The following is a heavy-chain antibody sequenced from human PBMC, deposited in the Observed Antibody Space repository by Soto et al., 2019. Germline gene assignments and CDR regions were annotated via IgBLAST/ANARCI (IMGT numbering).Heavy chain of an antibody. CDR3: ATENDYGDYGWFDP. CDR2: ISYDGSNK. D-gene: IGHD4-17*01. J-gene: IGHJ5*02. CDR1: GFTLSSYA. Sequence: GGSLRLSCAAPGFTLSSYAMHWVRQAPGKGLEWVAVISYDGSNKYYADSVKGRFTISRDNSKNTLYLQMNSLRAEDTAVYYCATENDYGDYGWFDPWGQGTLVTVSS. V-gene: IGHV3-30-3*01.